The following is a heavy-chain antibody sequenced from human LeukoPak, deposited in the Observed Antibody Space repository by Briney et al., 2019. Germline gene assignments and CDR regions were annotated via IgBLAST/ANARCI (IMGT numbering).Heavy chain of an antibody. CDR3: ARVPGYSSSWFDY. CDR2: ISSSSSYI. CDR1: EFTFSSYS. J-gene: IGHJ4*02. Sequence: GGSLRLSCAASEFTFSSYSMNWVRQAPGKGLEWVSSISSSSSYIYYADSVKGRFTISRDNAKNSLYLQMKSLRAEDTAVYYCARVPGYSSSWFDYWGQGTLVTVSS. V-gene: IGHV3-21*01. D-gene: IGHD6-13*01.